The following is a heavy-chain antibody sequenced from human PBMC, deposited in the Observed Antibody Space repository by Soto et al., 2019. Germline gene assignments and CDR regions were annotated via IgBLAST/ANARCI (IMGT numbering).Heavy chain of an antibody. D-gene: IGHD4-17*01. CDR2: ISGSGAST. V-gene: IGHV3-23*01. CDR3: AKDLTTVTTTGEYFQH. Sequence: PGGSLRLSCAASGFTFSSYAMTWVRQAPGKGLEWVSAISGSGASTYYADSVKGRFTISRDNSKNTLYLQINSLRAEDTAVYYCAKDLTTVTTTGEYFQHWGQGTLVTVSS. J-gene: IGHJ1*01. CDR1: GFTFSSYA.